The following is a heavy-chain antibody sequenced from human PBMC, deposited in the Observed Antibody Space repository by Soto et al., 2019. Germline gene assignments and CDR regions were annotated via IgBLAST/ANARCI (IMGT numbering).Heavy chain of an antibody. CDR1: GGSISSGGYY. V-gene: IGHV4-31*03. CDR2: IYYSGST. Sequence: SETLSLTCTVSGGSISSGGYYWSWIRQHPGKGLEWIGYIYYSGSTYYNPSLKSRVTISVDTSKNQFSLKLSSVTAADTAVYYCASRSPARLYFDYWGQGTLVTVSS. CDR3: ASRSPARLYFDY. J-gene: IGHJ4*02. D-gene: IGHD2-2*01.